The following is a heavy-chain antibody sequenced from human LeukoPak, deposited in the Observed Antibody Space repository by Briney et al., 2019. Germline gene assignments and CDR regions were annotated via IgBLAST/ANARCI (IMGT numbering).Heavy chain of an antibody. CDR3: ARGYCSSTSCYISPRHAFDI. V-gene: IGHV1-2*02. CDR1: GYTFTGYY. D-gene: IGHD2-2*02. CDR2: INPNSGGT. Sequence: ASVKVSCKASGYTFTGYYMHWVRQAPGQGLEWMGWINPNSGGTNYAQKFQGRVTMTRDTSISTAYMELSRLRSDDTAVYYCARGYCSSTSCYISPRHAFDIWGQGTMVTVSS. J-gene: IGHJ3*02.